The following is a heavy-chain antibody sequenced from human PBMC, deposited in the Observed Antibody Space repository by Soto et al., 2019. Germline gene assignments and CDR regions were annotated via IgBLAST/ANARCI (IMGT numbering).Heavy chain of an antibody. V-gene: IGHV1-18*01. D-gene: IGHD5-18*01. J-gene: IGHJ6*02. CDR3: ARXYAGYSYAYYYYYGMDV. CDR1: GYTFTSYG. Sequence: ASVKVSCKASGYTFTSYGISWVRQAPGQGLEWMGWISAYNGNTNYAQKLQGRVTMTTDTSTSTAYMELRSLRSDDTAVYYCARXYAGYSYAYYYYYGMDVWGQGTTVTVSS. CDR2: ISAYNGNT.